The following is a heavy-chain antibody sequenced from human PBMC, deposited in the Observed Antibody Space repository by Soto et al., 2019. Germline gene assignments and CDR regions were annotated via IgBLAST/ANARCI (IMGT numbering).Heavy chain of an antibody. D-gene: IGHD4-17*01. CDR1: GFTFSSYA. Sequence: GGSLRLSCAASGFTFSSYAMSWFRPAPGKGLEWVSAISGSGGSTYYADSVKGRFTISRDNSKNTVYLQMNSLRAGDTAVYYCAKDYSTVTTDPLSVVLFDYWGQGALVTVSS. J-gene: IGHJ4*02. CDR2: ISGSGGST. V-gene: IGHV3-23*01. CDR3: AKDYSTVTTDPLSVVLFDY.